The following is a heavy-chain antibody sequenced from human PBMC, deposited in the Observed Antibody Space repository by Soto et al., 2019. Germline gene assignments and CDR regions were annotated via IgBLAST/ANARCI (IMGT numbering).Heavy chain of an antibody. CDR1: GGSISSYY. V-gene: IGHV4-59*01. Sequence: SETLSLTCTVSGGSISSYYWSWIRQPPGKGLEWIGYIYYSGSTNYNPSLKGRVTISVDTSKNQFSLKLSSVTAADTAVYYCARDRWPRGYYYGMDVWGQGTTVTV. J-gene: IGHJ6*02. CDR2: IYYSGST. CDR3: ARDRWPRGYYYGMDV. D-gene: IGHD3-16*02.